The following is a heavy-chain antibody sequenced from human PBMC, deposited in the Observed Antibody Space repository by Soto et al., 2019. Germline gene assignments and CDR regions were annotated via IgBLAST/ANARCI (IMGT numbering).Heavy chain of an antibody. D-gene: IGHD2-8*01. CDR1: GGSISSGGYS. Sequence: PSETLSLTCAVSGGSISSGGYSWSWIRQPPGKGLEWIGYMYHSGSTYYNPSLKSRVTISIDRSKNQFSLKLSSVTAADTAMYYCARNGDCTRPGCIVGWFDPWGPGTLVTVSS. J-gene: IGHJ5*02. CDR3: ARNGDCTRPGCIVGWFDP. V-gene: IGHV4-30-2*01. CDR2: MYHSGST.